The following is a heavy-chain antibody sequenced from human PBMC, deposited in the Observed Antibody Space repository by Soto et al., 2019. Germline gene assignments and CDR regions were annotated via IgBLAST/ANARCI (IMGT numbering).Heavy chain of an antibody. V-gene: IGHV4-59*01. J-gene: IGHJ5*02. CDR1: GGSISNYY. D-gene: IGHD3-16*01. Sequence: ETLSLTCNVSGGSISNYYWTWIRQSPEKGLEWIGYMYYNGNINYNPSLKSRVTISIDTSKNQFSLTLKSVTAADTAVYYCASGGNWFDPWGQGGLVTVSS. CDR2: MYYNGNI. CDR3: ASGGNWFDP.